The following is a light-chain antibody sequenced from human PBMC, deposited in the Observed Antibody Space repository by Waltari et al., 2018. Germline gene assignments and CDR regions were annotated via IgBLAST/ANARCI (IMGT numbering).Light chain of an antibody. CDR3: CSYSGNRV. CDR1: SSDVGIYHL. V-gene: IGLV2-23*02. CDR2: EVS. Sequence: QSALTQPASVSGSPGQSITISCTGTSSDVGIYHLVSWYQQHPGKAPKLMIYEVSKRPSGVSSSFSGSTSVNRASLTISGLQTEDEADYYCCSYSGNRVFGAGTKVTVL. J-gene: IGLJ1*01.